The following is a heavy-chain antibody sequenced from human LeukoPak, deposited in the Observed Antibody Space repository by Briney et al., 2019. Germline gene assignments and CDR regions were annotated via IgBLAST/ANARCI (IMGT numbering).Heavy chain of an antibody. CDR2: MNPNSGNT. CDR1: GYTFTSYD. CDR3: ARGSILLWFGESYGT. J-gene: IGHJ5*02. Sequence: ASVKVSCKASGYTFTSYDINWVRQATGQGLEWMGWMNPNSGNTAYAQKFQGRVTMTRNTSISTAYMELSGLRSEDTAVYYCARGSILLWFGESYGTWGQGTLVTVSS. V-gene: IGHV1-8*02. D-gene: IGHD3-10*01.